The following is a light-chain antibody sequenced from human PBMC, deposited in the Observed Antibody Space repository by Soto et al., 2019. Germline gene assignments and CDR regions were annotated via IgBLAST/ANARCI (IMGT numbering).Light chain of an antibody. J-gene: IGKJ5*01. CDR2: DAS. Sequence: FVLTQYPATLSLSPGERATLSCRASQSVSSYLAWYQQKPGQAPRLLIYDASNRATGIPARFSGSGSGTDFTLTISSLEPEDFAVYYCQQRSNWPPITFGQGTRLEI. CDR1: QSVSSY. V-gene: IGKV3-11*01. CDR3: QQRSNWPPIT.